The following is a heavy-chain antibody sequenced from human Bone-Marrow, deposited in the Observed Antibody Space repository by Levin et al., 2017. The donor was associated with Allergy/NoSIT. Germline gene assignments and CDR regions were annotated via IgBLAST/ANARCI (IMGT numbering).Heavy chain of an antibody. CDR2: TYYRSKWYN. CDR3: AREVQGIAVADRLVQSSLNDY. V-gene: IGHV6-1*01. Sequence: SSETLSLTCAISGDSVSSNSAAWNWIRQSPSRGLEWLGRTYYRSKWYNDYAVSVKSRITINPDTSKNQFSLQLNSVTPEDTAVYYCAREVQGIAVADRLVQSSLNDYWGQGTLVTVSS. J-gene: IGHJ4*02. D-gene: IGHD6-19*01. CDR1: GDSVSSNSAA.